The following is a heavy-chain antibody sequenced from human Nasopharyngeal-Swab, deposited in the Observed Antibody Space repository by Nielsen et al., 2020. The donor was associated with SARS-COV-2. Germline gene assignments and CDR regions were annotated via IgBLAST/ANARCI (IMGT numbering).Heavy chain of an antibody. J-gene: IGHJ6*02. D-gene: IGHD6-13*01. Sequence: RQAPGKGLEWIGRIYTSGSTNYNHSLKSRVTMSVDTSKNQFSLKLSSVTAADTAVYCCARDEPSSWSNTYYYYYGMDVWGQGTTVTVSS. CDR2: IYTSGST. CDR3: ARDEPSSWSNTYYYYYGMDV. V-gene: IGHV4-4*07.